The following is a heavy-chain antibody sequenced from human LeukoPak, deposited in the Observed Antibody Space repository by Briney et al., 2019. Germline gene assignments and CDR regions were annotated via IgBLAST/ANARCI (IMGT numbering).Heavy chain of an antibody. CDR3: AKGPLLWD. V-gene: IGHV3-23*01. D-gene: IGHD2/OR15-2a*01. J-gene: IGHJ4*02. CDR2: ISGSGGSP. Sequence: GGSLRLSCTASGFTFSSSAMSWVRQAPGKGLEWVSSISGSGGSPYYADSVKGRFTISRDNSKNTLYLQMNSLRAEDTAVYYCAKGPLLWDWGQGTLVTVSS. CDR1: GFTFSSSA.